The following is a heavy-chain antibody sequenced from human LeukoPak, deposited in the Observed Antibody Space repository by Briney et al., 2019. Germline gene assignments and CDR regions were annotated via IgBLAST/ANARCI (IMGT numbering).Heavy chain of an antibody. CDR3: YGGNAEQ. V-gene: IGHV3-74*01. D-gene: IGHD4-23*01. Sequence: QSGGSLRLSCAASGFTFSSYWMHWVRQAPGKGLVWVSGINTDGSSTNYADSVKGRFTISRVNAKNTLYLQMNSLRVEDMAVYYCYGGNAEQWGQGTLVTVSS. CDR1: GFTFSSYW. J-gene: IGHJ1*01. CDR2: INTDGSST.